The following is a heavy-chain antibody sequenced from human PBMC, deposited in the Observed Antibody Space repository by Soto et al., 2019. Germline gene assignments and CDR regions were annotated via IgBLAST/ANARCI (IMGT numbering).Heavy chain of an antibody. CDR3: ARADILLWFGELLWNWCDP. CDR1: GYTFTSYA. V-gene: IGHV1-3*01. Sequence: QVQLVQSGAEVKKPGASVKVSCKASGYTFTSYAMHWVRQAPGQRLEWMGWINAGNGNTKYSQKFQGRVTITRDTSASTAYMELSSLRSEDTAVYYCARADILLWFGELLWNWCDPWGQGTLVTVSS. D-gene: IGHD3-10*01. J-gene: IGHJ5*02. CDR2: INAGNGNT.